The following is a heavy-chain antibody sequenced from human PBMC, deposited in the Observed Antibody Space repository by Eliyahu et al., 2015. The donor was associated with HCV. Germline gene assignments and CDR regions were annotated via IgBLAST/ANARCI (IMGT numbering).Heavy chain of an antibody. CDR1: VFTFXGYA. J-gene: IGHJ5*02. CDR2: IWYDGSNQ. CDR3: ARESDHLVWYFDP. V-gene: IGHV3-33*01. D-gene: IGHD3-10*01. Sequence: QVQLVESGGGVVQPGRXLRLXCAAXVFTFXGYAMHWVRQAPGKGXGCVXAIWYDGSNQYYVDSVKGRFTISRDISKNTLYLQMNSLTAEDTAVYYCARESDHLVWYFDPWGQGTLVTVSS.